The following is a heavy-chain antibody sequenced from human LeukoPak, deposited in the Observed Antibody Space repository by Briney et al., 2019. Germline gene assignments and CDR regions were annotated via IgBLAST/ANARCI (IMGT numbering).Heavy chain of an antibody. D-gene: IGHD3-10*01. CDR3: ARSTYYYGSGSPNWFDP. Sequence: SGTLSLTCTVSGASISSYYWSWITQPPGKGLEWVGYFYYSGSTNYNPSLKSRVTISVDTSKNQFSLKLSSVTAADTAVYYCARSTYYYGSGSPNWFDPWGQGTLVTVSS. J-gene: IGHJ5*02. V-gene: IGHV4-59*01. CDR1: GASISSYY. CDR2: FYYSGST.